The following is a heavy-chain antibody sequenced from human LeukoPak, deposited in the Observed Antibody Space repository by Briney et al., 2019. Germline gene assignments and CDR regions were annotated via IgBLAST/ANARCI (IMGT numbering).Heavy chain of an antibody. J-gene: IGHJ4*02. D-gene: IGHD2-21*02. V-gene: IGHV3-7*01. CDR1: GFTFSDYW. CDR3: ARGDWAPFDY. CDR2: IDQDGGGK. Sequence: GGSLRLSCAASGFTFSDYWMNWVRQAPGKGLEWVANIDQDGGGKNYLDSVKGRFTISRDNAKNSLYLQINSLRAEDTAVYYCARGDWAPFDYWGQGSLLTVSP.